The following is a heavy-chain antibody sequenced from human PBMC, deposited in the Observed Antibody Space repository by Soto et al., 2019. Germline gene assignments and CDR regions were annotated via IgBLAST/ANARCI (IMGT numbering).Heavy chain of an antibody. Sequence: GGSLRLSCAASGFTFSSYGMHWVRQAPGKGLEWVAVISYDGSNKYYADSVKGRFTISRDNSKNTLYLQMNSLRAEDTAVYYCASLIRPAYCGGDCYNWFDPWGQGTLVTVSS. CDR1: GFTFSSYG. V-gene: IGHV3-30*03. D-gene: IGHD2-21*01. CDR2: ISYDGSNK. CDR3: ASLIRPAYCGGDCYNWFDP. J-gene: IGHJ5*02.